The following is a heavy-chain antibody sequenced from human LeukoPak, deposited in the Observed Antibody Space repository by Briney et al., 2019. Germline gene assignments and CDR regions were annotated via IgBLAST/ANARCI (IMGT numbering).Heavy chain of an antibody. V-gene: IGHV3-74*01. D-gene: IGHD3-16*02. CDR2: INGDGSST. Sequence: GGSLRLSCAASGFIFSSSWMHWVRQAPGNGLVWVSRINGDGSSTSYADSVKGRFTISRDNAKNTLYLQMSSLRAEDTAVYYCARQIEGGYHAFDIWGQGTMVPVSS. CDR3: ARQIEGGYHAFDI. J-gene: IGHJ3*02. CDR1: GFIFSSSW.